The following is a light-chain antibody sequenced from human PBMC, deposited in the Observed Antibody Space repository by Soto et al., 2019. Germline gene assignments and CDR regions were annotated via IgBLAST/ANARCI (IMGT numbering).Light chain of an antibody. CDR3: SSYSNSNALRV. CDR1: SSDVGGYNY. Sequence: QSALTQPASVSGSPGQSITISCTGTSSDVGGYNYVSWYQQHPGKAPKLMIYDVSSRPSGVSNRFSGSKSGNTASLTISGLQAEDEADYYCSSYSNSNALRVFGGGTKLTVL. CDR2: DVS. V-gene: IGLV2-14*03. J-gene: IGLJ3*02.